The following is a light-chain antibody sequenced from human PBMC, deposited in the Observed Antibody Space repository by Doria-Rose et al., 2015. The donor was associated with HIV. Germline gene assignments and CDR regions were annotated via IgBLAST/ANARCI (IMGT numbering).Light chain of an antibody. Sequence: ASIGDRVNITCRASQTVSTYLNWFRQEPGKAPKLLIYAASRLQSGVPSRFSGSGSGTDFTLTISGLQPGDFATYYCQQTYSSPPWTFGQGTKVEMK. CDR1: QTVSTY. V-gene: IGKV1-39*01. CDR3: QQTYSSPPWT. CDR2: AAS. J-gene: IGKJ1*01.